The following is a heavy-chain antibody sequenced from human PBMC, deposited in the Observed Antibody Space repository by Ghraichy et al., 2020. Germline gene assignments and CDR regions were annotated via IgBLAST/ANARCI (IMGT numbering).Heavy chain of an antibody. CDR1: GDSVSSNSAA. J-gene: IGHJ4*02. V-gene: IGHV6-1*01. CDR3: ARDIENWAAAASYYFDY. CDR2: TYYRSKWYN. Sequence: SQTLSLTCAISGDSVSSNSAAWNWIRQSPSRGLEWLGRTYYRSKWYNDYAVSVKSRITINPDTSKNQFSLQLNSVTPEDTAVYYCARDIENWAAAASYYFDYWGQGTLVTVSS. D-gene: IGHD6-13*01.